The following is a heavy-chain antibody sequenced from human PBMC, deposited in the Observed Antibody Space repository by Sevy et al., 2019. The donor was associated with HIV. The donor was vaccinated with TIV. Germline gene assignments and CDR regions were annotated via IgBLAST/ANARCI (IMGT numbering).Heavy chain of an antibody. CDR2: ISYAGDNK. Sequence: RGYLRLSCAASGFAFSDYAMHWVRQAPGKGLEWVAAISYAGDNKYFADSVKGRFTGSKSNSKNTLYLEMNSLRAEDSAVYYCAKTHSDCSGCTCYTAHYYYDMDVWGRGATVPVSS. D-gene: IGHD2-15*01. CDR3: AKTHSDCSGCTCYTAHYYYDMDV. CDR1: GFAFSDYA. J-gene: IGHJ6*02. V-gene: IGHV3-30*18.